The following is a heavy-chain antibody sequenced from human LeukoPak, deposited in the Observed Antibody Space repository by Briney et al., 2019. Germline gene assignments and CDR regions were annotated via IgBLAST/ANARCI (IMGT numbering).Heavy chain of an antibody. CDR2: ISSGSSTI. J-gene: IGHJ6*03. CDR3: ARVYRNEEDFWTPNNYMDV. V-gene: IGHV3-48*01. Sequence: PGGSLRLSCAASGFTFSDYNMNWVRQAPGKGLEWASYISSGSSTIDYADSVKGRFTISRDNAKNSLYLQMNSLRAEDTAVYYCARVYRNEEDFWTPNNYMDVWGKGTTVTASS. CDR1: GFTFSDYN. D-gene: IGHD3/OR15-3a*01.